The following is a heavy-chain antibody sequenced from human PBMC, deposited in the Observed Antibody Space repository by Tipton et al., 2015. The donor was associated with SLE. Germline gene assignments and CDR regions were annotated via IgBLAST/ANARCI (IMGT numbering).Heavy chain of an antibody. CDR1: GFTFSSYA. Sequence: GSLRLSCAASGFTFSSYAMSWVRQAPGKGLEWVSAISGSGGSTYYADSVKGRFTISRDNSKNTLYLQMNSLRAEDTAVYYCCSGYYYYFDYWGQGTLVTVSS. D-gene: IGHD3-22*01. J-gene: IGHJ4*02. CDR3: CSGYYYYFDY. CDR2: ISGSGGST. V-gene: IGHV3-23*01.